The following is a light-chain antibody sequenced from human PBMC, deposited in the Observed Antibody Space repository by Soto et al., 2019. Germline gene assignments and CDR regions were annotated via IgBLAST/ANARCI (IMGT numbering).Light chain of an antibody. V-gene: IGKV1-9*01. CDR3: QQLNSYPGT. Sequence: QLSEAPAFLSASVGDRVTITCRASQGISSYLAWYQQKPGKAPKLLIYEASTLQSGVPSRFSGSGSGTEFTLTISSLQPEDFATYYCQQLNSYPGTFAQGTKVDIK. J-gene: IGKJ1*01. CDR1: QGISSY. CDR2: EAS.